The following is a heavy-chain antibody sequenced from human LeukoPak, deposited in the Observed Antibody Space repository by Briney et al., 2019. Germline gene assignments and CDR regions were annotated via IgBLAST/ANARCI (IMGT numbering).Heavy chain of an antibody. CDR3: ASAVYDILTGYYRY. CDR2: INWNGGST. J-gene: IGHJ4*02. Sequence: GGSLRLSCAASGFTFDDYGMSWVRQAPGKGLEWVSGINWNGGSTGYADSVKGRFTISRDNAKNSLYLQMNSLRAEDTAVYYCASAVYDILTGYYRYWGQGTLVTVSS. V-gene: IGHV3-20*04. D-gene: IGHD3-9*01. CDR1: GFTFDDYG.